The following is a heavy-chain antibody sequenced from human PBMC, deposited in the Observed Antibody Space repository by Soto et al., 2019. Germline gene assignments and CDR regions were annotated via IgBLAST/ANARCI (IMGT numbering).Heavy chain of an antibody. CDR1: GGSISSYY. J-gene: IGHJ4*02. CDR3: ARENYDILTGYPYYFDY. D-gene: IGHD3-9*01. CDR2: IYYSGST. Sequence: SETLSLTCTVSGGSISSYYWSWIRQPPGKGLEWIGYIYYSGSTNYNPSLKSRVTISVDTSKNQFSLKLSSVTAADTAVYYCARENYDILTGYPYYFDYWGQGTLVTVSS. V-gene: IGHV4-59*01.